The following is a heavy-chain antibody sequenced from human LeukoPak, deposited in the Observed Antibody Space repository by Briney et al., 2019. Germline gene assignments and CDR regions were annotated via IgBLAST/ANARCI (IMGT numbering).Heavy chain of an antibody. CDR1: GFTFSNYV. CDR3: AKVRAPSGWFNSDY. J-gene: IGHJ4*02. CDR2: ISSSGDST. D-gene: IGHD6-19*01. V-gene: IGHV3-23*01. Sequence: GGSLRLPCAASGFTFSNYVMSWVRQAPGKGLEWVSGISSSGDSTYYADSVKGRFTISRDNSKNTLYLQMNSLRVEDTAAYYCAKVRAPSGWFNSDYWGQGTLVTVSS.